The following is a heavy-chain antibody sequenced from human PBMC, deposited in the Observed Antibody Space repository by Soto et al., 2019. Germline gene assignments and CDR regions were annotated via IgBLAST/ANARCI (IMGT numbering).Heavy chain of an antibody. J-gene: IGHJ4*02. CDR2: IYGNGGGI. CDR1: GLPHSSFA. V-gene: IGHV3-23*05. Sequence: GGSLRLSCTASGLPHSSFAMMWVRQAPGKGLECVSGIYGNGGGIEYADSVKGRFTISRDNSKNTVYLQMTDLRADDTAVYYCEKDAVYSDGLWLMDHWGQGTQVTVSS. CDR3: EKDAVYSDGLWLMDH. D-gene: IGHD2-21*02.